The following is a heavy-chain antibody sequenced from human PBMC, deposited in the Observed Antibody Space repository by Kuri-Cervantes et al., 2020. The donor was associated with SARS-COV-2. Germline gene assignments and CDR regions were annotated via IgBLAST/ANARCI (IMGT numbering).Heavy chain of an antibody. D-gene: IGHD6-13*01. CDR3: ASGYSSRLDAFDI. CDR2: ISSSSSYI. V-gene: IGHV3-21*01. CDR1: GSTFSSYA. Sequence: GGSLRLSCAASGSTFSSYAMSWVRQAPGKGLEWVSSISSSSSYIYYADSVKGRFTISRDNAKNSLYLQMNSLRAEDTAVYYCASGYSSRLDAFDIWGQGTMVTVSS. J-gene: IGHJ3*02.